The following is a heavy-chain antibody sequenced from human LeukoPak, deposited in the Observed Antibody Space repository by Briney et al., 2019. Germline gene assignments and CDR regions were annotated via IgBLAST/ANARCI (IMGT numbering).Heavy chain of an antibody. D-gene: IGHD2-2*01. J-gene: IGHJ4*02. Sequence: PSQSLSLTCTVSGGSISSGGYYWSWIRQHPGKGLEWTRYVYDRASTYYSPALKPRVTISVAPSKTQCSLRLSPMTAADTAVYYCARREYGTPPDYWGQGTLGTVSS. CDR2: VYDRAST. CDR1: GGSISSGGYY. V-gene: IGHV4-31*03. CDR3: ARREYGTPPDY.